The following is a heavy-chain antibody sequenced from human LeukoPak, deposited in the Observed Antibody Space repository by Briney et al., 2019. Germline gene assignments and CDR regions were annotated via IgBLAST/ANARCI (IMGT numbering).Heavy chain of an antibody. V-gene: IGHV4-4*07. CDR2: IYTSGST. CDR1: GGSISSYY. CDR3: ARDSPLDRLADAFDI. J-gene: IGHJ3*02. Sequence: SETLSLTCTVSGGSISSYYWSWIRQPAGKGLEWIGRIYTSGSTNYNPSLKSRVTMSVDTSKNQFSLKLSSVTAADTAVYYCARDSPLDRLADAFDIWGQGTMVTVSS. D-gene: IGHD6-19*01.